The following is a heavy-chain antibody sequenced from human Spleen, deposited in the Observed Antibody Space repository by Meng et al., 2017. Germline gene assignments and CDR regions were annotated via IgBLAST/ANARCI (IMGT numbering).Heavy chain of an antibody. CDR2: IYYSGST. CDR3: ATPAGTGDDY. J-gene: IGHJ4*02. Sequence: AETLSLTCTVSGGSLSSSSYYWGWIRQPPGKGLEWIGSIYYSGSTYYNPSLKSRVTISVDTSKNQFSLKLSSVTAADTAGYYYATPAGTGDDYWGQGTLVTVSS. V-gene: IGHV4-39*07. CDR1: GGSLSSSSYY. D-gene: IGHD6-19*01.